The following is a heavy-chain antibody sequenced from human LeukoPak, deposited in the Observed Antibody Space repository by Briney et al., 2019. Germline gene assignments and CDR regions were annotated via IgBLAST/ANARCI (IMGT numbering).Heavy chain of an antibody. D-gene: IGHD3-10*01. J-gene: IGHJ3*02. CDR1: GHSLPEMA. CDR2: FDPEDGEA. Sequence: GASVKVSCKVSGHSLPEMAMHWVRQAPGKGLEWMGGFDPEDGEATYAQKFQGRVTLTEDTSTDTGYMELSTLRSEDTAVYYCATERSGIDAFDIWGQGTRVTVSS. V-gene: IGHV1-24*01. CDR3: ATERSGIDAFDI.